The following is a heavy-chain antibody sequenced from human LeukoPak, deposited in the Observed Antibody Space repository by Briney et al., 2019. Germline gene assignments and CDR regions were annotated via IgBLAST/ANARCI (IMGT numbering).Heavy chain of an antibody. J-gene: IGHJ4*02. Sequence: GESLKISCKGSGYSFTSYWIGWVRQMPGKGLEWMGIIYPGDFDTRYSPSFQGQVTISADKSISTAYLQWSSLKASDTAMYYCARLADIVVIPARYSDYWGQGTLVTVSS. CDR1: GYSFTSYW. V-gene: IGHV5-51*01. D-gene: IGHD2-2*01. CDR2: IYPGDFDT. CDR3: ARLADIVVIPARYSDY.